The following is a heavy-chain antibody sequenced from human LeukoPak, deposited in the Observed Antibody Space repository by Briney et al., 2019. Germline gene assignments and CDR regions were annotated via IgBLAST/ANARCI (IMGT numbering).Heavy chain of an antibody. V-gene: IGHV4-59*12. Sequence: PSETLSLTCTVSGGSISSYYWSWIRQPPGKGLEWIGYIYYSGSTNYNPSLKSRVTISADTSKNQFSLKLSSVTAADTAVYYCARAQGGSYFDYWGQGTLVTVSS. J-gene: IGHJ4*02. CDR1: GGSISSYY. D-gene: IGHD3-16*01. CDR3: ARAQGGSYFDY. CDR2: IYYSGST.